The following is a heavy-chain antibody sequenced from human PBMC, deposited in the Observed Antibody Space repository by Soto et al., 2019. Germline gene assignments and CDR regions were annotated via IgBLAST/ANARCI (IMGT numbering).Heavy chain of an antibody. CDR3: ARDQAGRPNAFDI. J-gene: IGHJ3*02. CDR2: IYYSGNT. V-gene: IGHV4-31*03. Sequence: QVQLQESDPGLVQPSQTLSLTCTVSGGSISSAGYYWSWVRQHPGKGLDYIGYIYYSGNTYYNPSLQSRIAISLDTSKNQFSLKLRSVTAADTAVYFCARDQAGRPNAFDIWGQGTMVTVSS. CDR1: GGSISSAGYY.